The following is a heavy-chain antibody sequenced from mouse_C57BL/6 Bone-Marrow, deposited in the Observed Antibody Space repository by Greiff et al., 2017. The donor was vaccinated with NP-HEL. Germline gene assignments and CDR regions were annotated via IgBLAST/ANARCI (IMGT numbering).Heavy chain of an antibody. CDR3: ARGGDLLWYLDY. Sequence: EVKLMESEGGLVQPGSSMKLSCTASGFTFSDYYMAWVRQVPEKGLEWVANINYDGSSTYYLDSLKSRFIISRDNAKNILYLQMSSLKSEDTATYYCARGGDLLWYLDYWGQGTTLTVSS. D-gene: IGHD2-1*01. CDR1: GFTFSDYY. CDR2: INYDGSST. V-gene: IGHV5-16*01. J-gene: IGHJ2*01.